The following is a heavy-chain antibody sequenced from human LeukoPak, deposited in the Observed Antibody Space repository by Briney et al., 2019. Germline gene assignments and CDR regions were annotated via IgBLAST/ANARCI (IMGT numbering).Heavy chain of an antibody. CDR2: ISSSSSYI. CDR1: GFTFSSYS. Sequence: PWGSLRLSCAASGFTFSSYSMNWVRQAPGKGLEWVSSISSSSSYIYYADSVKGRFTISRDNAKNSLYLQMNSLRAEDTAVYYCAREQYYDSSGYPTTPDYWGQGTLVTVSS. J-gene: IGHJ4*02. CDR3: AREQYYDSSGYPTTPDY. V-gene: IGHV3-21*01. D-gene: IGHD3-22*01.